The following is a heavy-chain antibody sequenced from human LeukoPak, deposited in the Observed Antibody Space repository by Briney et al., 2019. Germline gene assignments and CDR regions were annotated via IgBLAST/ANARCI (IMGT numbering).Heavy chain of an antibody. CDR2: ISGSGGST. Sequence: GGSLRLSCAASGFTFSSYAMSWVRQAPGKGLEWVSAISGSGGSTYYADSVKGRFTISRDNYKNTLYLQMNSLRAEDTAVYYCARQIYCGGDCYDYFDYWGQGTLVTVSS. CDR1: GFTFSSYA. V-gene: IGHV3-23*01. J-gene: IGHJ4*02. CDR3: ARQIYCGGDCYDYFDY. D-gene: IGHD2-21*02.